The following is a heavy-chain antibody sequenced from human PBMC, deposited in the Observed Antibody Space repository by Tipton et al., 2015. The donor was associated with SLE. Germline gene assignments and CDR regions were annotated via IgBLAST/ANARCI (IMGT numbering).Heavy chain of an antibody. CDR2: INHSGST. J-gene: IGHJ4*02. CDR3: AKRDYGDPGVDY. V-gene: IGHV4-34*01. D-gene: IGHD4-17*01. CDR1: GGSFSGYY. Sequence: TLSLTCAVYGGSFSGYYWSWIRQPPGKGLEWIGEINHSGSTNYNPSLKSRVTISVDTSKNQFSLKLSSVTAADTAAYYCAKRDYGDPGVDYWGQGTLVTVSS.